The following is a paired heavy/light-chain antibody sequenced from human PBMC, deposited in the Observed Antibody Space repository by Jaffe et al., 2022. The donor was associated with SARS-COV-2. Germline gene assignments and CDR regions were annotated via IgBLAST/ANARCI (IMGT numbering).Light chain of an antibody. V-gene: IGLV1-51*01. CDR1: SSNIGNNY. CDR3: GTWDSSLSAGPV. Sequence: QSVLTQPPSVSAAPGQKVTISCSGSSSNIGNNYVSWYQQLPGTAPKLLIYDNNKRPSGIPDRFSGSKSGTSATLGITGLQTGDEADYYCGTWDSSLSAGPVFGGGTKLTVL. J-gene: IGLJ3*02. CDR2: DNN.
Heavy chain of an antibody. Sequence: QVQLQESGPGLVKPSETLSLTCTVSGGSISSYYWSWIRQPPGKGLEWIGYIYYSGSTNYNPSLKSRVTISVDTSKNQFSLKLSSVTAADTAVYYCARGRSSGWYGPYNYFDYWGQGTLVTVSS. J-gene: IGHJ4*02. V-gene: IGHV4-59*01. CDR2: IYYSGST. D-gene: IGHD6-19*01. CDR1: GGSISSYY. CDR3: ARGRSSGWYGPYNYFDY.